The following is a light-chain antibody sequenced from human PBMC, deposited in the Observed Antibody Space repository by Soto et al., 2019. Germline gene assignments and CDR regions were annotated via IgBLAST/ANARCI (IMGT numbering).Light chain of an antibody. CDR2: DAS. Sequence: EIVLTQSLATLSLPPVERSNLSCRASQSVSSYLAWYQQKPGQAPRLLIYDASNRATGTPARFSGSGSGTDFTLTISSLEPEDFAVYYCQQRSNWPTSGQGTKVDIK. CDR1: QSVSSY. CDR3: QQRSNWPT. V-gene: IGKV3-11*01. J-gene: IGKJ1*01.